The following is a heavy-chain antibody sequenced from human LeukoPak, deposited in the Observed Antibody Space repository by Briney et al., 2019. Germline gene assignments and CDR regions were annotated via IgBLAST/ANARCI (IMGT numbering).Heavy chain of an antibody. CDR1: GFTFSSYS. CDR2: ISSSSTI. J-gene: IGHJ3*02. D-gene: IGHD4-17*01. V-gene: IGHV3-48*01. Sequence: GGSLRLSCAASGFTFSSYSMNWVRQAPGKGLEWVSYISSSSTIYYADSVKGRFTISRDNAKNSLYLQMNSLRAEDTAVYYCARIHDYGDYQNAFDIWGQGTMVTVSS. CDR3: ARIHDYGDYQNAFDI.